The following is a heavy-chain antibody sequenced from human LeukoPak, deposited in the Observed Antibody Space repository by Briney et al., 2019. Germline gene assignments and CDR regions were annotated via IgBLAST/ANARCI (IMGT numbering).Heavy chain of an antibody. CDR1: GYTFTSYD. D-gene: IGHD6-19*01. V-gene: IGHV1-8*01. CDR3: ARDAGYSSGSDP. Sequence: RASVKVSCKASGYTFTSYDINWVRQATGQGLEWMGWMNPNSGNTGYAQKFQGRVTMTRNTSISTAYMELSSLRSEDTAVYYCARDAGYSSGSDPWGQGTLVTVSS. CDR2: MNPNSGNT. J-gene: IGHJ5*02.